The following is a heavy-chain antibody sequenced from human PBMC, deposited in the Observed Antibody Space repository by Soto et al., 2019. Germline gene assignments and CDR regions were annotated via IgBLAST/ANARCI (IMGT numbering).Heavy chain of an antibody. J-gene: IGHJ6*02. CDR2: IYYSGST. CDR3: ASGKAYSSSWTGNYYYGMDV. CDR1: GGSISSGGYY. D-gene: IGHD6-13*01. Sequence: QVQLQESGPGLVKPSQTLSLTCTVSGGSISSGGYYWSWIRQHPGKGLEWIGYIYYSGSTYYNPSLKSRVTISVDTSKNQFSRKLSSVTAADTAVYYCASGKAYSSSWTGNYYYGMDVWGQGTTVTVSS. V-gene: IGHV4-31*03.